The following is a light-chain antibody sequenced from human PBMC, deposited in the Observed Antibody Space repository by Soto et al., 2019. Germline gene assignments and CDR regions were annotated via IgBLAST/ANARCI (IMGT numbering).Light chain of an antibody. Sequence: EVLMTQSPATLSVSPGDRATLSCRASQSISSNLAWYQQQPGQAPRLLIYGASTRATAVPDRFSGSGSGTDFTLTITSLQSDEFAVYFCQQYSDWPITVGQGTRLEIK. CDR2: GAS. V-gene: IGKV3-15*01. CDR3: QQYSDWPIT. CDR1: QSISSN. J-gene: IGKJ5*01.